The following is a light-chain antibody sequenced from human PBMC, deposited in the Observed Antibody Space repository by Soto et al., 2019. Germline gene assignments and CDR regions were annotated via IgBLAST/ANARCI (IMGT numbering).Light chain of an antibody. CDR2: AAS. Sequence: GQRVTITCRASQGISSYLAWYQQKPGKAPKLLIYAASTLQSGVPLRFSGSGSGTSFTLTISSLQPEDFANYYCQQLLSYPITFGQGTRMEIK. V-gene: IGKV1-9*01. CDR3: QQLLSYPIT. J-gene: IGKJ5*01. CDR1: QGISSY.